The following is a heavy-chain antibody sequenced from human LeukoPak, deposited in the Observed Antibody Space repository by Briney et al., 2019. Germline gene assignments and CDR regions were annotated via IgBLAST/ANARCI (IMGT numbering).Heavy chain of an antibody. V-gene: IGHV3-33*08. Sequence: GGSLRLSCAASGFTFSSYGMHWVRQAPGKGLEWVAVIWYDGSNKYYADSVKGRFTISRDNSKNTLYLQMNSLRAEDTAVYYCAREVGEDQGVLDYWGQGTLVTVSS. D-gene: IGHD3-3*01. CDR1: GFTFSSYG. CDR3: AREVGEDQGVLDY. J-gene: IGHJ4*02. CDR2: IWYDGSNK.